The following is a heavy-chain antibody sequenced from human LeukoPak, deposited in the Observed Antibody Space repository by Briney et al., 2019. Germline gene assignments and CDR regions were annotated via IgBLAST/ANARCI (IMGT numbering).Heavy chain of an antibody. V-gene: IGHV4-59*01. CDR1: GGSISSYY. CDR3: ARGLTPIDY. CDR2: IYYSGST. Sequence: SETLSLTCTVSGGSISSYYWSWIRQPPGKGLEWIGYIYYSGSTNYNPSLKSRVTISVDTSKNQFSLKLSSVTAADTAVYYCARGLTPIDYWGQGTLVTVSS. J-gene: IGHJ4*02. D-gene: IGHD4-23*01.